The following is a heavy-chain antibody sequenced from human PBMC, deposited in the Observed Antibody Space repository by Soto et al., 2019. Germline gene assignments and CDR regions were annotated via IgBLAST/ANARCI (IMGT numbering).Heavy chain of an antibody. J-gene: IGHJ6*02. CDR3: AAGCFLFLDWIPQPYYGMDV. D-gene: IGHD3-3*01. Sequence: QMQLVQSGPEVKKPGTSVKVSCKASGFTFTNSAVQWVRQARGQRLEWIGWIVVGSGNTNYAQKFQERVTITRDMYTSTAYMELSSLRSEDSAVYYCAAGCFLFLDWIPQPYYGMDVWGQGTTVTVSS. CDR1: GFTFTNSA. CDR2: IVVGSGNT. V-gene: IGHV1-58*01.